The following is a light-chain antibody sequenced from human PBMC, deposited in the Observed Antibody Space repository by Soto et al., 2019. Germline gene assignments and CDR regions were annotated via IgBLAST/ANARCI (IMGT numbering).Light chain of an antibody. CDR2: AAS. CDR1: QGISTY. V-gene: IGKV1-27*01. Sequence: DIQMTPSPSSLSASVGDRVTITCRASQGISTYLAWYQQKPGKVPKLLIYAASTLQSGVPSRFSGSGSGTDFTLTISSLQPEDVATYYCQKYNSVPLTFGGGTKVEIK. CDR3: QKYNSVPLT. J-gene: IGKJ4*01.